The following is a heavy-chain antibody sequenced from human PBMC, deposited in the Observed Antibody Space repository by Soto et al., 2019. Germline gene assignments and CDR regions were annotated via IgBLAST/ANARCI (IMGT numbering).Heavy chain of an antibody. J-gene: IGHJ3*02. CDR2: IIPIFGTA. Sequence: PSVKVSCKASGGTFSSYAISWVRQAPGQGLEWMGGIIPIFGTANYAQKFQGRVTITADKSTSTAYMELSSLRSEDTAVYYCATDSYYYDSSGYYFPVGAFDIWGQGTMVTV. D-gene: IGHD3-22*01. CDR3: ATDSYYYDSSGYYFPVGAFDI. CDR1: GGTFSSYA. V-gene: IGHV1-69*06.